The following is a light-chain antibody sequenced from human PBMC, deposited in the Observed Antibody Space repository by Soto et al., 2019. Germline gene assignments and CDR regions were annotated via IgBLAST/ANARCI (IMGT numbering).Light chain of an antibody. CDR2: GAS. CDR1: QSVSRSY. V-gene: IGKV3-20*01. CDR3: HQYGSPPLT. J-gene: IGKJ3*01. Sequence: ELVLTQSPGTLSLSRGERATLSCMASQSVSRSYLAWYQQKPGQAPRLLIYGASSRATGIPARFSGSGSGTAFSLTISSLEPEDFAVYYGHQYGSPPLTFGPGTKVDSK.